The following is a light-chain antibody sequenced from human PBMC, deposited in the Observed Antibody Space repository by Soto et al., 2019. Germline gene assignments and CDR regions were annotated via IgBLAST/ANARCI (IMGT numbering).Light chain of an antibody. CDR3: RSYTSSSTYVL. V-gene: IGLV2-14*03. CDR1: SSDVGGYNY. CDR2: DVS. Sequence: QSALTQPASVSGSPGQSITISCTGSSSDVGGYNYVSWYQQHPGNAPQLMIFDVSNRPSGVSNRFSGSKSGNTASLTISGLQAEDEADYYCRSYTSSSTYVLFGGGTKVTVL. J-gene: IGLJ2*01.